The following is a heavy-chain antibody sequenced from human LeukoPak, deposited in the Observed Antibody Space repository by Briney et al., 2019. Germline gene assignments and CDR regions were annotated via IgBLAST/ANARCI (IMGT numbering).Heavy chain of an antibody. Sequence: SETLSLTCSVSGGAISYSSYYWSWIRQHPGKGLEWIGYIYYSGNTYYNPSLKSRVTISVDTSKNQFSLKMSSVTAADTAVYYCARRDYDSGGHYGPDNWFDPWGQGIQVTVSP. CDR3: ARRDYDSGGHYGPDNWFDP. J-gene: IGHJ5*02. V-gene: IGHV4-31*03. D-gene: IGHD3-22*01. CDR2: IYYSGNT. CDR1: GGAISYSSYY.